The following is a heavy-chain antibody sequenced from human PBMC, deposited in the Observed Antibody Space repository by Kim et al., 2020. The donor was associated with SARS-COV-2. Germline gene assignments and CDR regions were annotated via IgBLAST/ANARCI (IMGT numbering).Heavy chain of an antibody. D-gene: IGHD6-19*01. Sequence: ASVKVSCKASGYTFTSYGISWVRQAPGQGLEWMGWISAYNGNTKYAQKLQGRVTMTTDTSTRTANMELRSLRSDDTAVYYCVRETRLAVAGTLNYFYYGMDVWGKGTTVTVSS. CDR2: ISAYNGNT. V-gene: IGHV1-18*01. CDR1: GYTFTSYG. J-gene: IGHJ6*04. CDR3: VRETRLAVAGTLNYFYYGMDV.